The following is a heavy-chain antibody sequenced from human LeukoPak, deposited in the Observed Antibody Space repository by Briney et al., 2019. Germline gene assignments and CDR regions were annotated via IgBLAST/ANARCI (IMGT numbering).Heavy chain of an antibody. V-gene: IGHV1-8*01. D-gene: IGHD4-17*01. CDR2: INPHSGKT. Sequence: GASVKVSCKTSGYPFSNYDINWVRQATGQGLEWMGWINPHSGKTGYAQKFQGRVTMTKDTSASTAYMELSSLRSEDTAVYYCARLSSHYGDYKVDPWGQGTLVTVSS. J-gene: IGHJ5*02. CDR1: GYPFSNYD. CDR3: ARLSSHYGDYKVDP.